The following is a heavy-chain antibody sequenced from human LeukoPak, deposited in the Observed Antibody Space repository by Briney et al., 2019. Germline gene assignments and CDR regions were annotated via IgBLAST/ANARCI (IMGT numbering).Heavy chain of an antibody. CDR2: INPNRGGT. CDR3: ARAPITIFGVVDFNWFDP. J-gene: IGHJ5*02. V-gene: IGHV1-2*02. Sequence: ASVKVSCKASGYTFTGYYMHWVRQAPGQGLEWMGWINPNRGGTNYAQKFQGRVTMTRDTSISTAYMELSRLRSDDTAVYYCARAPITIFGVVDFNWFDPWGQGTLVTVSS. D-gene: IGHD3-3*01. CDR1: GYTFTGYY.